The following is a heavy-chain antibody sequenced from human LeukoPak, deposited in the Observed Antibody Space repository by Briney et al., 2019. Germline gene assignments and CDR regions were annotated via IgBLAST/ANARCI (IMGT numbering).Heavy chain of an antibody. CDR2: IKPDESRI. V-gene: IGHV3-7*03. D-gene: IGHD2-21*02. Sequence: PGGSLRLSCVASGVTFSRTWMGWLRQAPGKGLEWLAHIKPDESRIFYMDAIKGRFTISRDNAKKSLYLHMNSLRVEDTAFYNCARRASCGGDCYYFDYWGQGTLVTVSS. J-gene: IGHJ4*02. CDR1: GVTFSRTW. CDR3: ARRASCGGDCYYFDY.